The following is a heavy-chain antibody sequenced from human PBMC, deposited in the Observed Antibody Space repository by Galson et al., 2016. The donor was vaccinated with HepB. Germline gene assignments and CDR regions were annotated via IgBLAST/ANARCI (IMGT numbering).Heavy chain of an antibody. D-gene: IGHD3-22*01. CDR3: ARTYYYDSRSVPDY. CDR2: IWYDGSNK. CDR1: GFTFSSYG. V-gene: IGHV3-33*01. J-gene: IGHJ4*02. Sequence: SLRLSCAASGFTFSSYGMHWVRQAPGKGLEWVAVIWYDGSNKYYADSVKGRFTISRDNSKNTLYLQMNSLRAEDTAVYYCARTYYYDSRSVPDYWGQGTLVTVSS.